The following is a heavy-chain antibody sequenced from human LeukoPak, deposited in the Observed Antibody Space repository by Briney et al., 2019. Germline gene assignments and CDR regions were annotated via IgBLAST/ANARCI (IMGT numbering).Heavy chain of an antibody. CDR1: GGSIRSSY. V-gene: IGHV4-59*01. Sequence: SETLSLTCTVSGGSIRSSYWSWIRQPPGKGLEWIGYLFYNGNTNYNSSLKSRVTISVDTSKNQFSLKLNSLTSTDTAVYFCARDQGWGDWYFDLWGRGTLVTVSS. CDR2: LFYNGNT. J-gene: IGHJ2*01. CDR3: ARDQGWGDWYFDL. D-gene: IGHD3-10*01.